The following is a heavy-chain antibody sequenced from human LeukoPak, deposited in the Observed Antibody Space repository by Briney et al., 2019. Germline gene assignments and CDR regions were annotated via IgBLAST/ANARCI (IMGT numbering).Heavy chain of an antibody. CDR1: GFTFSSYA. Sequence: GGSLRLSCAASGFTFSSYAMTWVRQAPGKGLEWVSTISGSGGRTYYADSVKGRFTISRDNSRNTLYLQMNSLRAEDTAVYYCAKDLGYSDFDYWGQGTLVTVSS. J-gene: IGHJ4*02. V-gene: IGHV3-23*01. D-gene: IGHD1-1*01. CDR2: ISGSGGRT. CDR3: AKDLGYSDFDY.